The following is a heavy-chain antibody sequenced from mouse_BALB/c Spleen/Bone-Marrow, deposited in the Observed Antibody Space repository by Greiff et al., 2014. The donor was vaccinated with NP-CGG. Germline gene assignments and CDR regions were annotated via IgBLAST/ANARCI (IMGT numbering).Heavy chain of an antibody. CDR1: GYRFSSFW. Sequence: VQLQQSGAEVMKSGASVKISCRATGYRFSSFWIEWIKQRPGHGLEWIGKILPGSGSTNYNEKFKGKATLSADTSSNTAYMQRSSLTSEDSAVYFCAREGAFYGTPFDFWGQGTTLTVSS. D-gene: IGHD2-10*01. CDR2: ILPGSGST. J-gene: IGHJ2*01. V-gene: IGHV1-9*01. CDR3: AREGAFYGTPFDF.